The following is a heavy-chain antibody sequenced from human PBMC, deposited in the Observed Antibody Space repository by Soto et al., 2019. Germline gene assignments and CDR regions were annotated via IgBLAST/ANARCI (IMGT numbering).Heavy chain of an antibody. CDR3: ASPGGYSYGYDYYYGMDV. CDR2: IYPGDSDT. J-gene: IGHJ6*02. V-gene: IGHV5-51*01. Sequence: PGESLKISCNGSGYSFTSYWICWVRQMPGKGLEWMGIIYPGDSDTRYSPSFQGQVTISADKSISTAYLQWSSLKASDTAMYYCASPGGYSYGYDYYYGMDVWGQGTTVTVSS. D-gene: IGHD5-18*01. CDR1: GYSFTSYW.